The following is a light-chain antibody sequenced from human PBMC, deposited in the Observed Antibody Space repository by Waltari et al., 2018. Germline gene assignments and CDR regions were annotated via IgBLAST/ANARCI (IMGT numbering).Light chain of an antibody. V-gene: IGLV2-23*01. J-gene: IGLJ3*02. CDR3: CSYVRNVTWV. CDR2: EDG. CDR1: SSDVGGYSL. Sequence: CALTQPASVSGSRGQSITLSCIGTSSDVGGYSLVSWYQQHPGKAPKLMIYEDGKRPAGVSNRLSVLKTGNPASLPIPGLQAEDEADYYCCSYVRNVTWVFGGGPKLTV.